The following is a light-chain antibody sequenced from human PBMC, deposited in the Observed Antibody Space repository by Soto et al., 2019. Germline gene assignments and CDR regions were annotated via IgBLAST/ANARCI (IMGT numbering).Light chain of an antibody. CDR1: SSNIGAGYD. V-gene: IGLV1-40*01. CDR3: QALSTTLRAGV. Sequence: QSVLTQPPSVSGAPGQRVTISCSGSSSNIGAGYDVHWYHQLPGTAPKLLIFGNNNRPSGVPARFSASRSGTSASLAITGPGAKNEVEYNCQALSTTLRAGVFGGGTKLTVL. CDR2: GNN. J-gene: IGLJ3*02.